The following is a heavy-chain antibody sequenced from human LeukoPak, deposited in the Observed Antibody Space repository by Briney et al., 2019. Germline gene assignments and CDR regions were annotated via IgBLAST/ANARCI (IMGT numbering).Heavy chain of an antibody. D-gene: IGHD2-15*01. CDR1: GYTFTSYY. Sequence: ASVKVSCKASGYTFTSYYMHWVRQAPGQGLEWMGIINPSGGSTSYAQKFQGRVTMTRDTSTSTAYMELSSLRSEDTAVYYCARSGYCSGGSCYPDYWGQGTLVTVSS. J-gene: IGHJ4*02. CDR3: ARSGYCSGGSCYPDY. CDR2: INPSGGST. V-gene: IGHV1-46*01.